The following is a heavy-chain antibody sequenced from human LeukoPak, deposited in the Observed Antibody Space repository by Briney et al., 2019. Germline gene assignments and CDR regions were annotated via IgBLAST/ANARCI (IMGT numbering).Heavy chain of an antibody. J-gene: IGHJ4*02. CDR1: GFTFSSYI. CDR2: ISSSSSYI. V-gene: IGHV3-21*01. CDR3: ARGGRTAYYFDY. Sequence: GGSLRLSCAASGFTFSSYIMNWVRQAPGKGLEWVSSISSSSSYIYYADSVKGRFTISRDNAKNSLYLQMNSLRAEDTAVYYCARGGRTAYYFDYWGQGTLVTVSS.